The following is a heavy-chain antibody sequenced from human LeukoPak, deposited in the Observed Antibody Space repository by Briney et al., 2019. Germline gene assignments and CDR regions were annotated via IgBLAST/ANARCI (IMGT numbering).Heavy chain of an antibody. CDR3: ARDARIAAAYQPVGEDYMDV. V-gene: IGHV1-8*01. Sequence: GASVKVSCKASGYTFTSYDINWVRQATGQGLEWMGWMNPNSGNTGYAQKFQGKVTMTRNTSISTAYMELSSLGSEDTAVYYCARDARIAAAYQPVGEDYMDVWGKGTTVTVSS. CDR1: GYTFTSYD. D-gene: IGHD6-13*01. J-gene: IGHJ6*03. CDR2: MNPNSGNT.